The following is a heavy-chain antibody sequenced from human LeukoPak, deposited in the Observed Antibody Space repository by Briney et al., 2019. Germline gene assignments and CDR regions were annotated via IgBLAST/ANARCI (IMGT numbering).Heavy chain of an antibody. J-gene: IGHJ4*02. V-gene: IGHV4-61*02. Sequence: PSQTLSLTCTVSGDSFTSDNFYWRWVRQPAGKGLEWIGRLSVSGVTIYNPSLKSRVTISMDTSKNQFSLKLNSVPAADTAVYFCARRNSGSHHRGSFDYWGQGTLVTVSS. CDR1: GDSFTSDNFY. CDR2: LSVSGVT. D-gene: IGHD1-26*01. CDR3: ARRNSGSHHRGSFDY.